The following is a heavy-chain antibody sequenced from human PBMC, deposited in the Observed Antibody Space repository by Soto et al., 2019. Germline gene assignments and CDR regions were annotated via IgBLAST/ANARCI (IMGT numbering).Heavy chain of an antibody. CDR2: IYYSGST. J-gene: IGHJ4*02. CDR3: ARGWEQQLGYFDY. Sequence: SETLSLTCTVSGGSISSGGYYWSWIRQHPGKGLEWIGYIYYSGSTYYNPSLKSRVTISVDTSKNQFSLKLSSVTAADTAVYYCARGWEQQLGYFDYWGQGTLVTVSS. D-gene: IGHD6-13*01. CDR1: GGSISSGGYY. V-gene: IGHV4-31*03.